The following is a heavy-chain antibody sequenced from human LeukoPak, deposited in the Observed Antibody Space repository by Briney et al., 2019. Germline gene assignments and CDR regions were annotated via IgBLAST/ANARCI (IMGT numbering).Heavy chain of an antibody. CDR2: INPNSGGT. CDR1: GYTFTGYY. J-gene: IGHJ3*02. Sequence: ASVKVSCKASGYTFTGYYMHWVRQAPGQGLEWMGWINPNSGGTNYAQKFQGRVTMTRDTSISTAYMELSRLRSDDTAVYYCARGGDYYDSSGYLYAFDIWGQGTMVTVSS. D-gene: IGHD3-22*01. CDR3: ARGGDYYDSSGYLYAFDI. V-gene: IGHV1-2*02.